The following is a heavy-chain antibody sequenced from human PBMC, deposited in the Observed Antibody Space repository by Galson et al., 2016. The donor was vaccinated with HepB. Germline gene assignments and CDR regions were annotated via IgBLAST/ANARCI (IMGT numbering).Heavy chain of an antibody. CDR1: GFSVSINY. J-gene: IGHJ4*02. CDR3: ARGDIVGAIFDY. Sequence: SLRLSCAVSGFSVSINYMSWVRQAPGKGLEWVSVMYSGGGTSYADSVKGRFTISRDNAKNSLYLQMNSLRAEDTAVYYCARGDIVGAIFDYWGQGTLVTVSS. V-gene: IGHV3-53*01. D-gene: IGHD1-26*01. CDR2: MYSGGGT.